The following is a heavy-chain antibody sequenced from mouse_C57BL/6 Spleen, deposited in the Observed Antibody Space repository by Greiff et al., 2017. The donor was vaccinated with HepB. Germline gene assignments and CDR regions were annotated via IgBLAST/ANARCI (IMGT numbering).Heavy chain of an antibody. CDR2: IYPGSGST. Sequence: QVQLQQPGAELVKPGASVKMSCKASGYTFTSYWITWVKQRPGQGLEWIGDIYPGSGSTNYNEKFKSKATLTVDTSSSTAYMQLSSLTSEVSAVYYGARSYDYDDAMDYWGQGTSVTVSS. V-gene: IGHV1-55*01. J-gene: IGHJ4*01. D-gene: IGHD2-4*01. CDR3: ARSYDYDDAMDY. CDR1: GYTFTSYW.